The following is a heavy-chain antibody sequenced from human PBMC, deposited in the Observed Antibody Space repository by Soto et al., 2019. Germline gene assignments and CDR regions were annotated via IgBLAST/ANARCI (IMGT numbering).Heavy chain of an antibody. D-gene: IGHD5-12*01. Sequence: QVQLVQYGAEVKKPGVSMKVSCKASGYTFTSYDINWVRQATGQGLEWMGWMNPNSGNTGYAQKFQGRVTMTRNTSISTAYMELSSLRSEDTAVYYCARGRGWLRLVHYYYGMDVWGQGTTVTVSS. CDR1: GYTFTSYD. CDR2: MNPNSGNT. J-gene: IGHJ6*02. CDR3: ARGRGWLRLVHYYYGMDV. V-gene: IGHV1-8*01.